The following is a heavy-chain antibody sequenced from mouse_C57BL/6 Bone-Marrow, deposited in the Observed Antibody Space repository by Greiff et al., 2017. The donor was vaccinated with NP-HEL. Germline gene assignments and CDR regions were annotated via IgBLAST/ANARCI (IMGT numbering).Heavy chain of an antibody. CDR3: ARLGLRGFAY. D-gene: IGHD2-4*01. CDR2: ISSGSSTI. J-gene: IGHJ3*01. CDR1: GFTFSDYG. V-gene: IGHV5-17*01. Sequence: DVKLVESGGGLVKPGGSLKLSCAASGFTFSDYGMHWVRQAPEKGLEWVAYISSGSSTIYYADTVKGRFTISRDNAKNTLFLQMTSLRSEDTAMYYCARLGLRGFAYWGQGTLVTVSA.